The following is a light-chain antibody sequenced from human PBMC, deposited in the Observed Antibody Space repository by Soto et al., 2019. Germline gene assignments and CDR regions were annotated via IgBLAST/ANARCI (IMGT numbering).Light chain of an antibody. V-gene: IGKV1-39*01. CDR2: TSS. CDR1: EGISQY. J-gene: IGKJ1*01. Sequence: DIQMPQSLSSLSASVGESLAITRRASEGISQYVNWYQQTPGKANKLLIYTSSNLQSGVPSRFSGSGSGTDFTLTISGLQPEEFATYFCQKTYFAPRTFGQGNKVDIK. CDR3: QKTYFAPRT.